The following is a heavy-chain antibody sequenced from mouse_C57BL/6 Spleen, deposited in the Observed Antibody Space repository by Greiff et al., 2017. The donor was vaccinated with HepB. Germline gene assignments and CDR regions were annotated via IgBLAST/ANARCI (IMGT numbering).Heavy chain of an antibody. Sequence: VQLQQSGPELVKPGASVKISCKASGYTFTDYYMNWVKQSHGKSLEWIGDINPNNGGTSYNQKFKGKATLTVDKSSSTAYMELRSLTSEDSAVYYCARVDGSSLPWFAYWGQGTLVTVSA. V-gene: IGHV1-26*01. D-gene: IGHD1-1*01. CDR1: GYTFTDYY. CDR3: ARVDGSSLPWFAY. CDR2: INPNNGGT. J-gene: IGHJ3*01.